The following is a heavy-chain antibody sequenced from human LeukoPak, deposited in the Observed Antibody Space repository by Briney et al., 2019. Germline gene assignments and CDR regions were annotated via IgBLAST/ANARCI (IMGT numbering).Heavy chain of an antibody. CDR2: IYYSGST. CDR1: GGSISSGGYY. V-gene: IGHV4-31*03. D-gene: IGHD6-13*01. CDR3: ARGGSSRYFSL. J-gene: IGHJ4*02. Sequence: SETLSLTCTVSGGSISSGGYYWSWIRQHPGKGLEWIGYIYYSGSTYYNPSLKSRVTISVDTSKNQFSLKLSSVTAADTAVYYCARGGSSRYFSLWGQGTLVTVSS.